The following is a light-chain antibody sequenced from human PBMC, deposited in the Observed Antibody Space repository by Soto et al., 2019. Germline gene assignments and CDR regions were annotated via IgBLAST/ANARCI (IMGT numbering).Light chain of an antibody. CDR3: SSYTIASVL. Sequence: QSALTQPASVSGSPGQSITISCTGTSSDIGSYNYVSWYQQHPGNAPKLIIYDVVNRPSGVSSRFSGSKSDNTASLTISGLQAEDEADYYCSSYTIASVLFGGGTKVTVL. J-gene: IGLJ2*01. V-gene: IGLV2-14*03. CDR2: DVV. CDR1: SSDIGSYNY.